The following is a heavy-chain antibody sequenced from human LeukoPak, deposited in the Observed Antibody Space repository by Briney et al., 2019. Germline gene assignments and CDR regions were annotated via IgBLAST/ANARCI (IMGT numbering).Heavy chain of an antibody. Sequence: GGSLRLSCAASGFTFDDYGMSWVRQAPGKGLEWVAFIRYDASNKYYADSVKGRFTISRDNSKNTLYLQMNSLRAEDTSVYYCAQGDCSSISCPGPLNWGQGTLVTVSS. CDR3: AQGDCSSISCPGPLN. D-gene: IGHD2-2*01. J-gene: IGHJ4*02. CDR1: GFTFDDYG. CDR2: IRYDASNK. V-gene: IGHV3-30*02.